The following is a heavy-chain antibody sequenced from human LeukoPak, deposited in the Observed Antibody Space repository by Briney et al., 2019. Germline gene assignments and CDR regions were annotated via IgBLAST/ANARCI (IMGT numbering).Heavy chain of an antibody. CDR1: GFTFTTYG. CDR3: AKGRDGYNSH. CDR2: ISASGVTP. V-gene: IGHV3-23*01. J-gene: IGHJ4*02. Sequence: GGSLRLSCAASGFTFTTYGMRWVRQAPGKGLEWVSVISASGVTPYYADSVRGRFTISRDNSKNTLYLQMNSLRAEDTALYYCAKGRDGYNSHWGQGTLVTVSS. D-gene: IGHD5-24*01.